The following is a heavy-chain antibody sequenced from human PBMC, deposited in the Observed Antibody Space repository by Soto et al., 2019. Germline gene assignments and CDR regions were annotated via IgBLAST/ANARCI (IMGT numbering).Heavy chain of an antibody. J-gene: IGHJ6*03. CDR3: ARLGFWDSGYDLGLYDNYYYYMDV. CDR1: GGSISSYY. V-gene: IGHV4-59*01. Sequence: PSETLSLTCTVSGGSISSYYWSWIRQPPGKGLEWIGYIYYSGSTNYNPSLKSRVTISVDTSKNQFSLKLSSVTAADTAVYYCARLGFWDSGYDLGLYDNYYYYMDVWAKGTTVTVSS. CDR2: IYYSGST. D-gene: IGHD5-12*01.